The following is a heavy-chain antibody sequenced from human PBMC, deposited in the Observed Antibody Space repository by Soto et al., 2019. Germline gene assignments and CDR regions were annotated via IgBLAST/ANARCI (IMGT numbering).Heavy chain of an antibody. Sequence: GASVKVSCKASGYTFTGYYMHWVRQAPGQGLEWMGWINPNSGGTNYAQKFQGRVTMTRDTSISTAYMELSRLRSDDTAVYYCAREGTGTTSYHYYGMDVWGQGTTVTVSS. CDR1: GYTFTGYY. CDR3: AREGTGTTSYHYYGMDV. CDR2: INPNSGGT. J-gene: IGHJ6*02. V-gene: IGHV1-2*02. D-gene: IGHD1-7*01.